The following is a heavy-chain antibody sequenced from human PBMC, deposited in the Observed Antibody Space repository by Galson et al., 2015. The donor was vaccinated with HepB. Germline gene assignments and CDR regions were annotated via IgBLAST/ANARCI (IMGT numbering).Heavy chain of an antibody. Sequence: SVKVSCKASGGTFSSYAISWVRQAPGQGLEWMGGIIPIFGTANYAQKFQGRVTITADKSTSTAYMELSSLRSEDTAVYYCARGLNPLVYYGMDVWGQGTTVTVSS. V-gene: IGHV1-69*06. D-gene: IGHD2-8*02. J-gene: IGHJ6*02. CDR3: ARGLNPLVYYGMDV. CDR1: GGTFSSYA. CDR2: IIPIFGTA.